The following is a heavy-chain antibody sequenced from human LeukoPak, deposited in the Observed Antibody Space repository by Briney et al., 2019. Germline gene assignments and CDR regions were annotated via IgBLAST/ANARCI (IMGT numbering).Heavy chain of an antibody. CDR1: GYTFTSYY. CDR2: INPSGGTT. V-gene: IGHV1-46*01. CDR3: ARGGKQWRGGNYFDS. J-gene: IGHJ4*02. D-gene: IGHD6-19*01. Sequence: ASVKVSCKASGYTFTSYYMHWVRQAPGQGLEWMGIINPSGGTTSSAQKFQGRVTMTRDMSTSTVYMELSSLRSEDTAVYYCARGGKQWRGGNYFDSWGQGTLVAVSS.